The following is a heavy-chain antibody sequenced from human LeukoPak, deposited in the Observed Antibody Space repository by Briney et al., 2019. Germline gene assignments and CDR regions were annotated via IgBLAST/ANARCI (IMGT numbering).Heavy chain of an antibody. CDR2: IKSDGITI. Sequence: GGSLRLSCAAFGFTFSNYMMHWVRQAPGKGLVWVSRIKSDGITITYADSVKGRFTISRDNAKNTLYLQMNSLRAEDTAVYYCLRDLNWSLDQWGQGTLVTVSS. V-gene: IGHV3-74*01. CDR1: GFTFSNYM. D-gene: IGHD1-20*01. J-gene: IGHJ4*02. CDR3: LRDLNWSLDQ.